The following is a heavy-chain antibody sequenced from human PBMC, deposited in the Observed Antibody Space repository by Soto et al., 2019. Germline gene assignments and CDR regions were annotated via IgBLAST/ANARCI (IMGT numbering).Heavy chain of an antibody. D-gene: IGHD3-3*01. V-gene: IGHV1-18*01. J-gene: IGHJ4*02. CDR2: ISAYNGNT. Sequence: QVQLVQSGAEVKKPGASVKVSCKASGYTFTSYGISWVRQAPGQGLEWMGWISAYNGNTNYAQKVQGRVTMTTDTATSTAYMELRSQRSDEKGVYYCARVHGWCGYYGYMDYWGQGTLVTVSS. CDR3: ARVHGWCGYYGYMDY. CDR1: GYTFTSYG.